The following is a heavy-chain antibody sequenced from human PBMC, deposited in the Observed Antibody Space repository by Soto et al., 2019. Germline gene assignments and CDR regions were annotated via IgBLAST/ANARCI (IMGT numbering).Heavy chain of an antibody. Sequence: SETLSLTCAVYGGSFSGYYWSWIRQPPGKGLEWIGEINHSGSTNYNPSLKSRVTISVDTSKNQSSLKLSSVTAADTAVYYCARRGLYSSSWGRQIDYWGQGTLVTVSS. CDR2: INHSGST. CDR3: ARRGLYSSSWGRQIDY. D-gene: IGHD6-13*01. J-gene: IGHJ4*02. V-gene: IGHV4-34*01. CDR1: GGSFSGYY.